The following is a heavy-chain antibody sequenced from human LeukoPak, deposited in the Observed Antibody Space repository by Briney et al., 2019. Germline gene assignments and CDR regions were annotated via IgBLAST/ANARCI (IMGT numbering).Heavy chain of an antibody. V-gene: IGHV4-39*01. D-gene: IGHD6-13*01. CDR1: GGSISSSSHY. J-gene: IGHJ4*02. CDR2: IYYSGST. Sequence: PSETLSLTCTVSGGSISSSSHYWGWIRQPPGKGLEWIGNIYYSGSTYYNPSLKSRVTISVDTAKNQFSLKLSSVTAADTAVYYCARHESGSSWYDYWGQGTLVTVSS. CDR3: ARHESGSSWYDY.